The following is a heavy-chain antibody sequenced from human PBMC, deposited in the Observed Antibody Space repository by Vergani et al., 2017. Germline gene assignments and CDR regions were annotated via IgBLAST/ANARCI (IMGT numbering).Heavy chain of an antibody. J-gene: IGHJ4*02. CDR3: ARRNNYDDSFDY. Sequence: QLQLQEPGPGLVKPPETLSFTCTVSGGSISSSSYYWGWIRQPPGKGLEWIGSIYYSGNTYYNPSLKSRVTISVDTSKNQFSLKLSSVTAADTAVYYCARRNNYDDSFDYWGQGTLVTVSS. CDR1: GGSISSSSYY. D-gene: IGHD4-17*01. CDR2: IYYSGNT. V-gene: IGHV4-39*01.